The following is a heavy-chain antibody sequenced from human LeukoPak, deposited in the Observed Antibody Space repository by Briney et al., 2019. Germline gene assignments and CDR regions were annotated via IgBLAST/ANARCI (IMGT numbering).Heavy chain of an antibody. CDR2: VNHGGST. D-gene: IGHD2-8*02. CDR3: AGDQAECTGGTCQSRVGFDF. V-gene: IGHV4-34*01. CDR1: GGSFSGYY. Sequence: SETLSLTCAVYGGSFSGYYWSWIRQPPGKGLEWIGEVNHGGSTNYNPSLKSRVTISIDTSKNQFSLKLSSVTAADTAVYYCAGDQAECTGGTCQSRVGFDFWGQGPLVTVSS. J-gene: IGHJ4*02.